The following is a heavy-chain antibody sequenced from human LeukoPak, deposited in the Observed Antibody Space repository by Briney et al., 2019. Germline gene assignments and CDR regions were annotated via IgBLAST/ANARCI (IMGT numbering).Heavy chain of an antibody. CDR1: GYTFTSYY. CDR3: ARDETYYYDSSGYSHDAFDI. D-gene: IGHD3-22*01. CDR2: INPSGGST. Sequence: ASVKVSRKASGYTFTSYYIHWVRQAPGQGLEWMGIINPSGGSTSYAQKFQGRVTMTRDTSTSTVYMELRRLRSEDTAVYYCARDETYYYDSSGYSHDAFDIWGQGTLVTVSS. J-gene: IGHJ3*02. V-gene: IGHV1-46*01.